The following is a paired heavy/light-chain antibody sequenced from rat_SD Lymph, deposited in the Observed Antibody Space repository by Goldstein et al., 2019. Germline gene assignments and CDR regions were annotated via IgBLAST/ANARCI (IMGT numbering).Light chain of an antibody. CDR1: ESVSTR. CDR3: QQSWNGPRT. Sequence: DTVLTQSPALAVSPGERVTISCKASESVSTRMHWYQQKPGQQPKLLIYKASNLASGVPARFSGSGSGTDFTLTIDPVEADDTATYFCQQSWNGPRTFGGGTKLELK. CDR2: KAS. V-gene: IGKV3S8*01. J-gene: IGKJ1*01.
Heavy chain of an antibody. V-gene: IGHV2-1*01. CDR3: TRSSGYYYSANWFAY. J-gene: IGHJ3*01. CDR1: GFSLTSNS. Sequence: QVQLKESGPGLVQPSQTLSLTCTVSGFSLTSNSVHWVRQPPGKGLEWVGAIWSGGSTDYNSALKSRLSISRDTSKSQVFLKMNSLQTEDTAIYFCTRSSGYYYSANWFAYWGQGTLVTVSS. D-gene: IGHD1-1*01. CDR2: IWSGGST.